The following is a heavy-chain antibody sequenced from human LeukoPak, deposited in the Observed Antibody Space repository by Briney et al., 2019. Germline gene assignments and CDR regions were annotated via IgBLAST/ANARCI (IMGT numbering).Heavy chain of an antibody. J-gene: IGHJ4*02. CDR2: INEGGRI. CDR3: ARYYGSGTYSLAY. D-gene: IGHD3-10*01. V-gene: IGHV4-34*01. Sequence: KASETLSLACAVYGGSFSGYYWSWIRQPPGKGLEWIGEINEGGRISYNPSLKSRVTISVDTSKTQLSLKLSSVTAADTAVYYCARYYGSGTYSLAYWGQGTLVTVSP. CDR1: GGSFSGYY.